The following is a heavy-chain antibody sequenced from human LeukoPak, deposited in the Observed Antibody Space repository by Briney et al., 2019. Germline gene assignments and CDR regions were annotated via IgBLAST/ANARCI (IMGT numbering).Heavy chain of an antibody. J-gene: IGHJ6*03. CDR1: GYTFTGNS. CDR2: INPNSGGT. V-gene: IGHV1-2*02. CDR3: ARPSVGATRGPYYYYMDV. D-gene: IGHD1-26*01. Sequence: ASVKVSCKTSGYTFTGNSLHWVRQAPGQGLEWMGWINPNSGGTNYAQKFQGRVTMTRDTSISTAYMELSRLRSDDTAVYYCARPSVGATRGPYYYYMDVWGKGTTVTVSS.